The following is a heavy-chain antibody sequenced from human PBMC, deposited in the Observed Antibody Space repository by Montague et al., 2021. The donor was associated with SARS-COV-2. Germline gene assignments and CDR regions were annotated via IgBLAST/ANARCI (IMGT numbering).Heavy chain of an antibody. CDR1: GFTFSNYA. J-gene: IGHJ5*02. V-gene: IGHV3-30-3*02. D-gene: IGHD3-22*01. CDR3: AKDHHIYDTSGLFDP. CDR2: ISSDGINN. Sequence: SLRLSCAASGFTFSNYAAHWVRQAPGKGLEWVASISSDGINNKYADSVKGRFTISRDNSKNTLFLQMNSLRLEDAAVYYCAKDHHIYDTSGLFDPWGQGTLVTVSS.